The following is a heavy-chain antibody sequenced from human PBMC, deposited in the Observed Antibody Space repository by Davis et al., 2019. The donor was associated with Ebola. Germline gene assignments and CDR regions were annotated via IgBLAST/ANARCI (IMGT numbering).Heavy chain of an antibody. Sequence: GGSQRLSCKGSGYSFTSYWIGWVRQMPGKGLEWMGIIYPGGSDTIYSPSFEGHVTISADKSVNTAYLQWNSLKASDTAMYYCARGRTGDDAFDIWGQGTMVTVSS. CDR1: GYSFTSYW. D-gene: IGHD7-27*01. CDR3: ARGRTGDDAFDI. CDR2: IYPGGSDT. V-gene: IGHV5-51*01. J-gene: IGHJ3*02.